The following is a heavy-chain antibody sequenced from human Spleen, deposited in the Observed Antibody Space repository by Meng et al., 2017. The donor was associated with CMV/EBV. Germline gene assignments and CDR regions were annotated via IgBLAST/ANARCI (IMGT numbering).Heavy chain of an antibody. V-gene: IGHV3-21*04. CDR2: ISSSSGYI. CDR3: ARGTAVVKDLVATLFDY. D-gene: IGHD5-12*01. J-gene: IGHJ4*02. CDR1: GFTFSSYS. Sequence: GGSLRLSCAASGFTFSSYSMTWVRQAPGKGLERVSSISSSSGYIYYADSVKGRFTISRDNSKNTLYLQMNSLRAEDTAVYYCARGTAVVKDLVATLFDYWGQGTLVTVSS.